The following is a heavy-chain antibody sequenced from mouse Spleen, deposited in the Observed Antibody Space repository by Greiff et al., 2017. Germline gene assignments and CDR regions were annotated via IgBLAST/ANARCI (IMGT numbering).Heavy chain of an antibody. CDR2: ISSGGGNT. J-gene: IGHJ2*01. Sequence: EVKLVESGGGLVKPGGSLKLSCAASGFTFSSYTMSWVRQTPAKRLEWVATISSGGGNTYYPDSVKGRFTISRDNARNTLYLQMSSLRSEDTAMYYCARDTTMVAPFDYWGQGTTLTVSS. V-gene: IGHV5-9*04. CDR1: GFTFSSYT. CDR3: ARDTTMVAPFDY. D-gene: IGHD1-1*01.